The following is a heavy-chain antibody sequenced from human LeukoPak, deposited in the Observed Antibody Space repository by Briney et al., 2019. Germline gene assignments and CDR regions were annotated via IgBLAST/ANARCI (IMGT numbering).Heavy chain of an antibody. D-gene: IGHD6-13*01. CDR3: ARLLAAAGNLNWFDP. V-gene: IGHV5-10-1*01. CDR2: IDPSDSYT. J-gene: IGHJ5*02. CDR1: GYSFTSYW. Sequence: GESLRISCKGSGYSFTSYWISWVRQMPGKGLEWMGRIDPSDSYTNYSPSFQGHVTISADKSISTAYLQWSSLKASDTAMYYFARLLAAAGNLNWFDPWGQGTLVTVSS.